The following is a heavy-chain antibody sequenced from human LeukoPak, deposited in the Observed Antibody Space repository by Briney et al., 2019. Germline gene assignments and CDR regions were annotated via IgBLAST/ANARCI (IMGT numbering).Heavy chain of an antibody. J-gene: IGHJ4*02. D-gene: IGHD5-18*01. Sequence: SVKVSCKASGGTFSSYAISWVRQAPGQGLEWMGGIIPIFGTANYAQKFQGRVTITADESTSTAYMELSSLRSEDTAVYYCARVGTQLWLPTLYYFDYWGQGTLDTVSS. CDR1: GGTFSSYA. CDR3: ARVGTQLWLPTLYYFDY. V-gene: IGHV1-69*13. CDR2: IIPIFGTA.